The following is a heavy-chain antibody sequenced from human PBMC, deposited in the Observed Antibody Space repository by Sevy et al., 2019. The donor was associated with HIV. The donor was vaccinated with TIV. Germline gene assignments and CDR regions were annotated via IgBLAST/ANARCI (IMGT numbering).Heavy chain of an antibody. D-gene: IGHD6-13*01. J-gene: IGHJ4*02. CDR2: IIPIFGTA. CDR1: GGTFSSYA. Sequence: KISCKASGGTFSSYAISWVRQAPGQGLEWMGGIIPIFGTANYAQKFQGRVTITADESTSTAYMELSSLRSEDTAVYYCARGGSIAAAGVGWGQGTLVTVSS. CDR3: ARGGSIAAAGVG. V-gene: IGHV1-69*01.